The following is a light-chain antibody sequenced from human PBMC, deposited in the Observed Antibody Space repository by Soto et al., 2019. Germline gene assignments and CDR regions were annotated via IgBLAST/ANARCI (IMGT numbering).Light chain of an antibody. CDR1: QSISTY. CDR3: HQYNSYSPYT. V-gene: IGKV1-5*03. Sequence: DIQMTQSPSTLSASVGDRVTITCRASQSISTYLAWYQQKPGNAPKLLIYKASNLQSGVPSRFSGSGSGTEFTLTISSLHPGDFASYYCHQYNSYSPYTFGQGTNLEIK. CDR2: KAS. J-gene: IGKJ2*01.